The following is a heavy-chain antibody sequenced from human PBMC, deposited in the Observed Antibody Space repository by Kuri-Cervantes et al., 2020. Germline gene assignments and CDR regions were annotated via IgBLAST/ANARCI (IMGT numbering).Heavy chain of an antibody. Sequence: GESLKISCKGSGYVFTDYWIAWVRQMPGKGLEWMGIIYPGDSDTRYSPSFQGQVTISADKSISTAYLQWSNLKASDTAMYYCARKHFSSGYFDYWGQGTLVTVSS. D-gene: IGHD6-19*01. CDR3: ARKHFSSGYFDY. CDR1: GYVFTDYW. J-gene: IGHJ4*02. V-gene: IGHV5-51*01. CDR2: IYPGDSDT.